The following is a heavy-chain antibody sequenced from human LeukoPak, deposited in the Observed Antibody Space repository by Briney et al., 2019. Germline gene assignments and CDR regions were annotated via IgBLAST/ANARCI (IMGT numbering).Heavy chain of an antibody. CDR2: ISWNSDTK. CDR3: AKARQLYYYDSRGYYFDF. J-gene: IGHJ4*02. D-gene: IGHD3-22*01. V-gene: IGHV3-9*01. CDR1: GFNFYDHA. Sequence: GGSLGLLCAASGFNFYDHAMHWVPQTPGRGLEWVSGISWNSDTKDYADFVKGRSTISRDNAKNSLYLQMNSLRAEDTALYFCAKARQLYYYDSRGYYFDFWGQGTLVTVSS.